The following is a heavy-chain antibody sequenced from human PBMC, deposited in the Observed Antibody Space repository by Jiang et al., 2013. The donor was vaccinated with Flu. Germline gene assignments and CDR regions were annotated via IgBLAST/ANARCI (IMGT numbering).Heavy chain of an antibody. CDR2: IYHSGST. CDR1: GYSISSGYY. V-gene: IGHV4-38-2*01. J-gene: IGHJ5*02. Sequence: SGSGLVKPSETLSLTCAVSGYSISSGYYWGWIRQPPGKGLEWIGSIYHSGSTYYNPSLKSRVTISVDTSKNQFSLKLSSVTAADTAVYYCARGINSYGPTTPYNWFDPWGQGTLVTVSS. CDR3: ARGINSYGPTTPYNWFDP. D-gene: IGHD5-18*01.